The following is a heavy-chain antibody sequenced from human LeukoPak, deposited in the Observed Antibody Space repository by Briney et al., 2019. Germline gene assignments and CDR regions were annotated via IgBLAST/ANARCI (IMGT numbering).Heavy chain of an antibody. CDR2: IYYSGST. J-gene: IGHJ4*02. D-gene: IGHD6-19*01. Sequence: SETLSLTCTVSGVSFRSSDFSCAWIRQTPGTGLEWIGTIYYSGSTYYNPSLKSRVTISVDTSKTRFSLRLGSVTAADTAVYYCARGVAVAGAFDYWGQGTLVTVSP. CDR1: GVSFRSSDFS. CDR3: ARGVAVAGAFDY. V-gene: IGHV4-39*07.